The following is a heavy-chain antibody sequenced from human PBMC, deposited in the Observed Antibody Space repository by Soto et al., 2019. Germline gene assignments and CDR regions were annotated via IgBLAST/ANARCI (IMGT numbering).Heavy chain of an antibody. CDR3: ARHQTGSRSYYHGMDV. D-gene: IGHD3-10*01. V-gene: IGHV4-39*01. J-gene: IGHJ6*02. Sequence: SETLCLTCTVSGDSITSNSYFWAWIRQPPGKGLEWIGHIYNSGSTYNNPSLKSRVTISVDTSKNQFSLKLSSVTAADTALYYCARHQTGSRSYYHGMDVWGQGTTVTVSS. CDR1: GDSITSNSYF. CDR2: IYNSGST.